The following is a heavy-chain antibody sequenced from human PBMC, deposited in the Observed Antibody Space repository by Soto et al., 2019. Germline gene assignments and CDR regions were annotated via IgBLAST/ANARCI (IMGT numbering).Heavy chain of an antibody. CDR3: AAHLWYSSWTALHHGMDV. Sequence: RLSCAASGFTFSSYVMTWVRQAPGKGLEWVSGISAGGDTTFYADSVKGRFTISRDNSKNTLYLQMNSLSAEDTAVYYCAAHLWYSSWTALHHGMDVWGQGTTVTVSS. V-gene: IGHV3-23*01. J-gene: IGHJ6*02. CDR1: GFTFSSYV. CDR2: ISAGGDTT. D-gene: IGHD6-13*01.